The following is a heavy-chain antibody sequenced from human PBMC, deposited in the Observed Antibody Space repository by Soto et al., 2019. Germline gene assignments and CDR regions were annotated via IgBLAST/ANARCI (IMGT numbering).Heavy chain of an antibody. J-gene: IGHJ6*02. Sequence: PGGSLRLSCAASGFTFSSYGMHWVRQAPGKGLERVAVISYDGSNKYYADSVKGRFTIPRDNSKNTLYLQMNSLRAEDTAVYYCAKEKQWPRSIYYYDGMDVWGQGTTVTVSS. CDR1: GFTFSSYG. D-gene: IGHD6-19*01. V-gene: IGHV3-30*18. CDR3: AKEKQWPRSIYYYDGMDV. CDR2: ISYDGSNK.